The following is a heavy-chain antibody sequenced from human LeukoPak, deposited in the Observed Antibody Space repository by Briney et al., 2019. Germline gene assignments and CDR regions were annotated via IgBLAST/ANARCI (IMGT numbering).Heavy chain of an antibody. D-gene: IGHD1-26*01. CDR3: ARGVGSGSRLRAGDY. V-gene: IGHV3-30*14. CDR2: ISYDGSNK. Sequence: GGSLRLSCAASGFTFSSYAMHWVRQAPGKGLEWVAVISYDGSNKYYADSVKGRFTISRDNSKNTLYLQMNGLRAEDTAVYYCARGVGSGSRLRAGDYWGQGTLVTVSS. J-gene: IGHJ4*02. CDR1: GFTFSSYA.